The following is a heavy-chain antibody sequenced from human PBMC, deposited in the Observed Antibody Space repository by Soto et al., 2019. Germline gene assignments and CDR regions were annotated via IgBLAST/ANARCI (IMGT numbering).Heavy chain of an antibody. CDR3: AAGSSGYSTNPRYGWNY. D-gene: IGHD3-22*01. J-gene: IGHJ4*02. CDR1: GFTFTSSA. V-gene: IGHV1-58*01. CDR2: IVVGSGNT. Sequence: GASVKVSCKASGFTFTSSAVQWVRQARGQRLEWIGWIVVGSGNTNYAQKFQERVTITRDMSTSTAYMELSSLRSEDTAVYYCAAGSSGYSTNPRYGWNYWGQGTLVTVSS.